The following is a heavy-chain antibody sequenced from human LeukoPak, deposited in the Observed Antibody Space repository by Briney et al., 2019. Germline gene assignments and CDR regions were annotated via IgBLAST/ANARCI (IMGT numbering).Heavy chain of an antibody. D-gene: IGHD3-22*01. Sequence: ASVKVSCKASGYTFTSYGISWVRQAPGQGLEWMGGISAYNGNTNYAQKLQGRVTMATDTSTSTAYMELRSLRSDDTAVYYCARDGGYYDSSGYPHFDYWGQGTLVTVSS. CDR3: ARDGGYYDSSGYPHFDY. V-gene: IGHV1-18*01. CDR1: GYTFTSYG. J-gene: IGHJ4*02. CDR2: ISAYNGNT.